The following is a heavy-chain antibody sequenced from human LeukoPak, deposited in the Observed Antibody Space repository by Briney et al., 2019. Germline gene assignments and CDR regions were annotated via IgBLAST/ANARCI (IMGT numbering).Heavy chain of an antibody. V-gene: IGHV4-31*03. Sequence: SQTLSLTCTVFGGSISSGGYYWSWIRQHPGKGLEWIGYIYSSGSTFYSPSLKSRVTISVDTSKNRFSLKLTSVTAADTAVYYCAREPYYYDTSGPHWGQGTLVTVSS. CDR2: IYSSGST. CDR3: AREPYYYDTSGPH. CDR1: GGSISSGGYY. J-gene: IGHJ4*02. D-gene: IGHD3-22*01.